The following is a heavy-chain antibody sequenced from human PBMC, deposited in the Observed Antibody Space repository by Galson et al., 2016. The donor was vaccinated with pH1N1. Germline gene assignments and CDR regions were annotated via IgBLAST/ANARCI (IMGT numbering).Heavy chain of an antibody. D-gene: IGHD2-15*01. Sequence: ETLSLTCTVSGSSISSGYYWGWIRQPPGKGLEWIGSVFQSGSTYYNPSLKSRVTISLDTSKNQLSLKLNSVTAADTAVYYCATRMEGAALEYFQEWGQGTLVTVSS. J-gene: IGHJ1*01. V-gene: IGHV4-38-2*02. CDR1: GSSISSGYY. CDR2: VFQSGST. CDR3: ATRMEGAALEYFQE.